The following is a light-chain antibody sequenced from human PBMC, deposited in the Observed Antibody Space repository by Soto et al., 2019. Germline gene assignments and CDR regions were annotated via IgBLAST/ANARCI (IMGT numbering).Light chain of an antibody. CDR2: DAS. Sequence: EIVLTQSPGTLSLSPGERATLSCRASQTVPGPYLAWLQHKPGQAPRLLIYDASSRATGIPDRVSGSGSGTDFTLTISLLEPEDYAVYYCHQYTSPPWTLGQVTKVDTK. J-gene: IGKJ1*01. V-gene: IGKV3-20*01. CDR1: QTVPGPY. CDR3: HQYTSPPWT.